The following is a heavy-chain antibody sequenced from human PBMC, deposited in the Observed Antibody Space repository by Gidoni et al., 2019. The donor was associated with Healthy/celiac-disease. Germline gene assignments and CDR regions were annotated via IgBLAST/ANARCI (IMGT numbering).Heavy chain of an antibody. CDR1: GGSISSYY. D-gene: IGHD6-13*01. V-gene: IGHV4-59*01. J-gene: IGHJ4*02. CDR3: AREVERIAAAGWGYFDY. Sequence: QVQLQESGPGLVKPSETLSLTCTVSGGSISSYYWSWIRQPPGKGLEWIGYIYYRGSTNYNPSLKSRVTISVDTSKNQFSLKLSSVTAADTAVYYCAREVERIAAAGWGYFDYWGQGTLVTVSS. CDR2: IYYRGST.